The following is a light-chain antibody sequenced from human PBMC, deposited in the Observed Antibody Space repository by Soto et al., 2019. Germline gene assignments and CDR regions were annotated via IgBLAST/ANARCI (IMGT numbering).Light chain of an antibody. V-gene: IGKV1-5*03. J-gene: IGKJ1*01. CDR3: QQYNTYLWT. CDR1: QSINNW. Sequence: DIQMTQSPSTLSAFVGDRVTITCRASQSINNWLAWYQQKPGKAPNLLIYKASTLESGVPSRFSGRGSGTEFTLTISSLQPDDFATYYCQQYNTYLWTFGQGTKVEIK. CDR2: KAS.